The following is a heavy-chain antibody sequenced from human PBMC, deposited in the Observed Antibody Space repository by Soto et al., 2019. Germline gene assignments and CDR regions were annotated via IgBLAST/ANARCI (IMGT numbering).Heavy chain of an antibody. CDR3: ARDSKDDSSGYYAGFDY. D-gene: IGHD3-22*01. CDR1: GFTFSSYG. V-gene: IGHV3-33*01. Sequence: QVLLVESGGGVVQPGRSLRLSCAVSGFTFSSYGMNWVRQAPGKGLEWVAAIYYDGSNKYYADSVRGRFTISRDNFKNTLYLHMNSLRAEDTAVYYCARDSKDDSSGYYAGFDYWGQGTLVTVSS. CDR2: IYYDGSNK. J-gene: IGHJ4*02.